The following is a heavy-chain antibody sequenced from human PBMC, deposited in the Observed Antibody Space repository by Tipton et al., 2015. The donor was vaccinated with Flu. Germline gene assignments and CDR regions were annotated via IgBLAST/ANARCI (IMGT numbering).Heavy chain of an antibody. D-gene: IGHD3-22*01. CDR2: IYYSGST. Sequence: TLSLTCTVSGGSISSSSYYWGWIRQPPGKGLEWIGSIYYSGSTYYNPSLKSRVTISVDTSKNQFSLKLSSVTAADTAVYYCARHSYYDSSALDYWGQGTLVTVSS. CDR3: ARHSYYDSSALDY. CDR1: GGSISSSSYY. J-gene: IGHJ4*02. V-gene: IGHV4-39*01.